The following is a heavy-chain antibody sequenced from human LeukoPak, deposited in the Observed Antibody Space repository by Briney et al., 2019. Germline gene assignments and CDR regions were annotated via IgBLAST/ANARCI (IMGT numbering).Heavy chain of an antibody. CDR3: ARVNDGATFDD. J-gene: IGHJ5*02. D-gene: IGHD1-1*01. CDR1: GFTFSNYW. V-gene: IGHV3-7*01. Sequence: GGSLRLSRVGSGFTFSNYWMSWVRQAPGKGLEWVTNIKPDESEKYYVDSVKGRFTVSRDNAKNSVYLQMHSLRVEDTAVYYCARVNDGATFDDWGQGTPVTV. CDR2: IKPDESEK.